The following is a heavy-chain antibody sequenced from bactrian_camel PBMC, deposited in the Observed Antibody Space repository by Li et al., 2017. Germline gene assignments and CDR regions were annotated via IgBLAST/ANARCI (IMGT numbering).Heavy chain of an antibody. CDR1: GYTVSAYC. Sequence: QVQLVESGGGSVEVGGSLRLSCAASGYTVSAYCMGWFRQAAGKEREGVARISSGGGNTYYADSVKGRFTISRDNAKNTLYLQMDSLKPEDTAMHYCAASAVVTMTCALSRPLFDYWGQGTQVTVS. CDR2: ISSGGGNT. D-gene: IGHD4*01. J-gene: IGHJ4*01. CDR3: AASAVVTMTCALSRPLFDY. V-gene: IGHV3S1*01.